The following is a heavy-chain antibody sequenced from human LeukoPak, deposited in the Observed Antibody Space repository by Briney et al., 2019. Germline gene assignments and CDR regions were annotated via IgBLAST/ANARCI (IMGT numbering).Heavy chain of an antibody. D-gene: IGHD2-2*01. CDR1: GFTFSSYS. J-gene: IGHJ4*02. Sequence: GGSLRLSCAASGFTFSSYSMNWVRQAPGKGLEWVSSISSSSSYIYYADSVKGRFTISRDNAKNSLYLQMNSLRAEDTAVYYCARGGSSKYCSSTSCYGPDYWGRGTLVTVSS. V-gene: IGHV3-21*01. CDR2: ISSSSSYI. CDR3: ARGGSSKYCSSTSCYGPDY.